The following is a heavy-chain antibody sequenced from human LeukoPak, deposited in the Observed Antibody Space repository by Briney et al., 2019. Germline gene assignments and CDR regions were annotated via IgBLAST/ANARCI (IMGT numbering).Heavy chain of an antibody. D-gene: IGHD2-2*02. V-gene: IGHV1-69*13. J-gene: IGHJ6*02. CDR2: IIPIFGTA. Sequence: ASVKVSCKASGGTFSSYAISWVRQAPGQGLEWMGGIIPIFGTANYAQKFQGRVTITADESTSTAYMELSSLRSEDTAVYYCASSNHIVVVPAAINGEYYYYYGMDIWGQGTTVTVSS. CDR1: GGTFSSYA. CDR3: ASSNHIVVVPAAINGEYYYYYGMDI.